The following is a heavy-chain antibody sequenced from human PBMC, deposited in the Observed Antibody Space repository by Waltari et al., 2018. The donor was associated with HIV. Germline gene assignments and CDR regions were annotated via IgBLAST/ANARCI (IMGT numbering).Heavy chain of an antibody. CDR1: GFKFDDYA. CDR3: AKVAMTSVTSYAIDI. D-gene: IGHD4-17*01. J-gene: IGHJ3*02. CDR2: ISWDSDTI. V-gene: IGHV3-9*01. Sequence: QPGGSLRLSCAASGFKFDDYAMHWVRQAPGKGLEWVSGISWDSDTIGYADSVKGRFTISRDNAKNSLSLQMNSLRAEDTALYYCAKVAMTSVTSYAIDIWGLGTMVTVSS.